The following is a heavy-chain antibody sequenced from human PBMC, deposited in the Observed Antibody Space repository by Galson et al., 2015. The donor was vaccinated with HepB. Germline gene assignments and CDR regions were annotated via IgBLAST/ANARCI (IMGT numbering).Heavy chain of an antibody. CDR1: GYTFTGYY. Sequence: SVKVSCKASGYTFTGYYIHWVRQAPGQGLEWMGWINPNSGGTNYAQKFQGRVTMTRDTSISTTYMELSRLRSDDTAVYYCARECCRPSYYDILTGYFRFDPWGQGTLVTVSS. J-gene: IGHJ5*02. D-gene: IGHD3-9*01. CDR3: ARECCRPSYYDILTGYFRFDP. CDR2: INPNSGGT. V-gene: IGHV1-2*02.